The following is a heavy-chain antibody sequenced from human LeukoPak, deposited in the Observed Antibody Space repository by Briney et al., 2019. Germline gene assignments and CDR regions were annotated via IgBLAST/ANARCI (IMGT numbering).Heavy chain of an antibody. CDR3: AELGITMIGGV. J-gene: IGHJ6*04. Sequence: GGSLRLSCAASGFTFSSYEMNWVCQAPGKGLEWVSYISSSGSTIYYADSVKGRFTISRDNAKNSLYLQMNSLRAEDTAVYYCAELGITMIGGVWGKGTTVTISS. CDR1: GFTFSSYE. V-gene: IGHV3-48*03. CDR2: ISSSGSTI. D-gene: IGHD3-10*02.